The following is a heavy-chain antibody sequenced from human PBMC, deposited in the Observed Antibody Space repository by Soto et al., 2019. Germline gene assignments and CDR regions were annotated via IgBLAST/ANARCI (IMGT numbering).Heavy chain of an antibody. V-gene: IGHV4-59*01. CDR2: IYYSGST. CDR1: GGSISSYY. Sequence: PSETLSLTCTVSGGSISSYYWSWIRQPPGKGLEWIGYIYYSGSTNYNPSLKSRVTISVDTSKNQFSLKLSSVTAADTAVYYCASPGRGYSGYGLGYWGQGTMVTVYS. D-gene: IGHD5-12*01. J-gene: IGHJ4*02. CDR3: ASPGRGYSGYGLGY.